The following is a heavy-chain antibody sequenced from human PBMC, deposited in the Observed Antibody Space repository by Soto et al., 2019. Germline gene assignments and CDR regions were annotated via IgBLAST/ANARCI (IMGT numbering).Heavy chain of an antibody. Sequence: SETLSLTCTVSGGSVSSGSYYWSWIRQPPGKGLGWIGYIYYSGSTNYNPSLKSRVTISVDTSKNQFSLKLSSVTAADTAVYYCARASIAARPQNWFDPWGQGTLVTVSS. V-gene: IGHV4-61*01. CDR3: ARASIAARPQNWFDP. CDR1: GGSVSSGSYY. CDR2: IYYSGST. J-gene: IGHJ5*02. D-gene: IGHD6-6*01.